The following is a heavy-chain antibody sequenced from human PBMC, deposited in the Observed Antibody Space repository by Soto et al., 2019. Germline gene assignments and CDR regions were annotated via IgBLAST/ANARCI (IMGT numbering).Heavy chain of an antibody. Sequence: PSETLSLTCTVSGGSISSYYWSWIRQPPGKGLEWIGYIYYSGSTNYNPSLKSRVTISVDTSKNQFSLKLSSVTAADTAVYYCARRRRYFDWLGAFDIWGQGTMVTVSS. J-gene: IGHJ3*02. D-gene: IGHD3-9*01. V-gene: IGHV4-59*08. CDR3: ARRRRYFDWLGAFDI. CDR2: IYYSGST. CDR1: GGSISSYY.